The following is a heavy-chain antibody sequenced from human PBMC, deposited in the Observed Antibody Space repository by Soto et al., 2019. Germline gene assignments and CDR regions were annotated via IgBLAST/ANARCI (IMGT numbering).Heavy chain of an antibody. D-gene: IGHD2-15*01. J-gene: IGHJ6*03. V-gene: IGHV4-34*01. CDR1: GGSFSGYY. CDR3: ARARSLGNYYYYMDV. CDR2: INHSGST. Sequence: SETLSLTCAVYGGSFSGYYWSWIRQPPGKGLEWIGEINHSGSTNYNPSLKSRVTISVDTSKNQFSLKLSSVTAADTAVYYCARARSLGNYYYYMDVWGKGTTVTVSS.